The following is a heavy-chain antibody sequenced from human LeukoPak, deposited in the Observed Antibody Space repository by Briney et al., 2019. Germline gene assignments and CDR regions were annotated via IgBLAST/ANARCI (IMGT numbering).Heavy chain of an antibody. V-gene: IGHV1-69*05. CDR2: IIPIFGTA. CDR1: GGTFSSYA. CDR3: VSFGYDILPGRNGSIDY. J-gene: IGHJ4*02. D-gene: IGHD3-9*01. Sequence: ASVKVSCKASGGTFSSYAIRWVRQAPGQGLEWMGGIIPIFGTANYAQKFQGRVTITTDKSTSTAYMELSSLRSEDTAVYYCVSFGYDILPGRNGSIDYWGQGTLVTVSS.